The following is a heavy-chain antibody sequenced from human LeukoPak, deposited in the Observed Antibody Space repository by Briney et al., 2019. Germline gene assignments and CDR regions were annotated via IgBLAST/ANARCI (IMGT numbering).Heavy chain of an antibody. J-gene: IGHJ5*02. V-gene: IGHV4-59*01. D-gene: IGHD2-15*01. CDR2: IYYTGST. CDR1: GGSITNYY. Sequence: SETLPLTCTVSGGSITNYYWSWIRQPPGKGLEWIGYIYYTGSTNYNPSLKSRVTISIDTSNNQFSLKLSSVTAADTAVYYCAREVVVAATWFDPWGQGTLVTVSS. CDR3: AREVVVAATWFDP.